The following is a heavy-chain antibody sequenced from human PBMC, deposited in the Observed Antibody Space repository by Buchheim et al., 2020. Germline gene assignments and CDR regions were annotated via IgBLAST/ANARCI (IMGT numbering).Heavy chain of an antibody. CDR3: VREEPSRYFDL. V-gene: IGHV3-33*01. Sequence: QVQLVESGGGVVQPGRYLRLSCAASGFTFSSYGMRWVRQAPGKGLEWVAVIWYDGSNEYYADYVKGRLTISSDNSKNKMYLQMNSLRAEDTAVYYCVREEPSRYFDLWGRGTL. D-gene: IGHD1-26*01. J-gene: IGHJ2*01. CDR1: GFTFSSYG. CDR2: IWYDGSNE.